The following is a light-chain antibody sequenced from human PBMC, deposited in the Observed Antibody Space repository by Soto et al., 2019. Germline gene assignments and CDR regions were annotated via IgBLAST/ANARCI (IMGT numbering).Light chain of an antibody. CDR3: GSYAGSKEVI. V-gene: IGLV2-8*01. J-gene: IGLJ2*01. CDR1: SSDVGGYNY. Sequence: QSALTQSPSASGSPGQSVTISCTGTSSDVGGYNYVSWYQQHPAKAPILMIYEVNKRPSGVPDRFYGSNSGNAASLTVAGLQDEDDADYYCGSYAGSKEVIFGGGTKVTVL. CDR2: EVN.